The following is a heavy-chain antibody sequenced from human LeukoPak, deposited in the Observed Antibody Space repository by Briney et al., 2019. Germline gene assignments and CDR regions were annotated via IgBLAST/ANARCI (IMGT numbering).Heavy chain of an antibody. V-gene: IGHV4-59*05. CDR1: GGSISSYY. CDR3: ARGSYEVRN. Sequence: PSETLSLTCTVSGGSISSYYWSWIRQPPGKGLEWIGSIYYSGSTYYNPSLKSRVTISVDTSKNQFSLKLSSVTAADTAVYYCARGSYEVRNWGQGTLVTVSS. CDR2: IYYSGST. J-gene: IGHJ4*02. D-gene: IGHD2-8*01.